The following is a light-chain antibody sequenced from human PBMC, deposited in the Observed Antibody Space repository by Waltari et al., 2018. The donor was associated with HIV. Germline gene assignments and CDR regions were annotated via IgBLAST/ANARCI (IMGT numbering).Light chain of an antibody. Sequence: DIQMTQSPSSLSASVGDRVSITCQANEDIGRYLNWYQQKPGKAPQLLIHDASNLETWVPSRFSGSGSGTDFTLTITSLHPEDFATYYCQQGHTLPITFGGGT. CDR3: QQGHTLPIT. V-gene: IGKV1-33*01. CDR1: EDIGRY. CDR2: DAS. J-gene: IGKJ4*01.